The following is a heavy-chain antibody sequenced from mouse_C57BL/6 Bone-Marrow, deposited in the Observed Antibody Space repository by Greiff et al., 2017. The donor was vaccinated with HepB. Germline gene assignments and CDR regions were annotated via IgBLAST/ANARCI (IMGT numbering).Heavy chain of an antibody. CDR1: GSTFSNYW. CDR3: TGLYDLDV. J-gene: IGHJ1*03. D-gene: IGHD2-3*01. CDR2: IRLKSDNYAT. V-gene: IGHV6-3*01. Sequence: EVKLEESGGGLVQPGGSMKLSCVASGSTFSNYWMNWVRQSPEKGLEWVAQIRLKSDNYATHYPESVKGRFTISRDDSKSSVYLQMNNLRAEDTGIYYCTGLYDLDVWGTGTTVTVSS.